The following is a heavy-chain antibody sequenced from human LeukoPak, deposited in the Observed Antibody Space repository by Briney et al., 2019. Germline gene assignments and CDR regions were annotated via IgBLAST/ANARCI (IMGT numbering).Heavy chain of an antibody. CDR1: GGSISSYY. CDR2: IYYTGNT. Sequence: SETLSLTCTVSGGSISSYYWSWIRQPPGKGLEWIGYIYYTGNTNYNPSLKSRVTISVDTSKNQFSLKLTSVTAADTAVYSCARGYSATYGRFDPWGQGTLVTVSS. V-gene: IGHV4-59*01. CDR3: ARGYSATYGRFDP. J-gene: IGHJ5*02. D-gene: IGHD1-26*01.